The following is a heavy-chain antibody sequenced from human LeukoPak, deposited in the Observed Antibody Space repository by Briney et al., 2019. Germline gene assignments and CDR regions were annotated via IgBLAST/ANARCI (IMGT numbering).Heavy chain of an antibody. CDR1: GFTFSSYA. J-gene: IGHJ4*02. CDR3: ASSGSYRFDY. D-gene: IGHD1-26*01. V-gene: IGHV3-23*01. Sequence: GGSLRLSCAASGFTFSSYAMSWVRQAPGRGLEWVSAISGSGGSTYYADSVKGRFTISRDNSKNTLYLQMNSLRDEDTAVYYCASSGSYRFDYWGQGTLVTVSS. CDR2: ISGSGGST.